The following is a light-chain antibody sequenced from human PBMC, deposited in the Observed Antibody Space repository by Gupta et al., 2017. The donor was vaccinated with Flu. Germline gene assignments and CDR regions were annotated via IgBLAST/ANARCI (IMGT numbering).Light chain of an antibody. CDR2: SAS. V-gene: IGKV1-39*01. J-gene: IGKJ1*01. CDR3: QQRDSTPIT. CDR1: QSISSY. Sequence: DIEMAQSPSSLSASVGDRVSITCRASQSISSYLNWYQQKPGKAPNLLIYSASTVRSGVPSRFSGSGSGTXFTLTIXGRQAEDFASYYCQQRDSTPITFGXGTKVEI.